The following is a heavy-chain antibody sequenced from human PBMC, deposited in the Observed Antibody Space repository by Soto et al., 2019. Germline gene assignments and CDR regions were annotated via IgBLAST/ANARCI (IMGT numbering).Heavy chain of an antibody. CDR3: ARAGYDSLTGNYYFDY. J-gene: IGHJ4*02. Sequence: QVQLQESGPGLMKPSQTLSLTCTVSGGSISSGDYYWSWIRQPPGKGLEWIGYIYYSGSTYYNPSLTSRVTISVDTSKNQFSLKLSSVTAADTAVYYCARAGYDSLTGNYYFDYWGQGTLVTVSS. CDR1: GGSISSGDYY. CDR2: IYYSGST. D-gene: IGHD3-9*01. V-gene: IGHV4-30-4*01.